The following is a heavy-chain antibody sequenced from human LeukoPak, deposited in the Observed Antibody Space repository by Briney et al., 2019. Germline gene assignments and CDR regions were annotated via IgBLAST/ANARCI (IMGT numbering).Heavy chain of an antibody. D-gene: IGHD2-15*01. V-gene: IGHV4-59*01. J-gene: IGHJ4*02. CDR3: ARVALPRYCSGGSCYPSEYYFDY. CDR2: IYYSGST. Sequence: SETLSLTCTVPGGSISSYYWSWIRQPPGKGLEWIGYIYYSGSTNYNPSLKSRVTISVDTSKNQFSLKLSSVAAADTAVYYCARVALPRYCSGGSCYPSEYYFDYWGQGTLVTVSS. CDR1: GGSISSYY.